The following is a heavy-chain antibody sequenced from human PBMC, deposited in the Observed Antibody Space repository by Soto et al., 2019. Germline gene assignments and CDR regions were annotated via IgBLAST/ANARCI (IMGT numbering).Heavy chain of an antibody. D-gene: IGHD3-10*01. CDR1: GFTFSSYA. CDR2: ISGSGGST. CDR3: AKTMVRGVINAVDY. J-gene: IGHJ4*02. V-gene: IGHV3-23*01. Sequence: GGSLRFSCAASGFTFSSYAMSWVRQAPGKGLEWVSAISGSGGSTYYADSVKGRFTISRDNSKNTLYLQMNSLRAEDTAVYYCAKTMVRGVINAVDYWGQGTLVTVSS.